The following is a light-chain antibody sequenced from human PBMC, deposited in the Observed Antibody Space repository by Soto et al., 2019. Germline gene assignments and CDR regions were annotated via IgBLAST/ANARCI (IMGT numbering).Light chain of an antibody. CDR3: SSYTNSSVL. CDR2: DVS. J-gene: IGLJ2*01. Sequence: QSALTQPASVSGSPGQSITISCTGTSSDVGDYKYASWYQQHPGRAPKLMIYDVSDRPSGVSDRFSGSESGNTASLTISGLQAEDEADYYCSSYTNSSVLFGGGTKLTVL. CDR1: SSDVGDYKY. V-gene: IGLV2-14*03.